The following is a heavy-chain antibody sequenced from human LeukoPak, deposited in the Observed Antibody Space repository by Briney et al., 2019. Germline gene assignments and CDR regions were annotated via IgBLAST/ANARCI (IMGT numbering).Heavy chain of an antibody. J-gene: IGHJ4*02. CDR3: ARVTVSDPGARFDY. D-gene: IGHD4-11*01. CDR1: GVTFSSYA. CDR2: IIPILGIA. Sequence: SVKVSCKASGVTFSSYAISWVRQAPGQGLEWRGRIIPILGIANYGQKFQGRVTITADNSTSTAYMELSSLRSEDTDVYYCARVTVSDPGARFDYWGQGTLVTVSS. V-gene: IGHV1-69*04.